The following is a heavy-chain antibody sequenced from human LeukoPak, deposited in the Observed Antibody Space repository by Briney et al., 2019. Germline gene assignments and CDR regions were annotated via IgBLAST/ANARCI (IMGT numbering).Heavy chain of an antibody. CDR2: IIPILGIA. J-gene: IGHJ5*02. CDR3: ASSPEYQLLWNWFDP. V-gene: IGHV1-69*04. CDR1: GGTFSSYA. D-gene: IGHD2-2*01. Sequence: GASVKVSCKASGGTFSSYAISWVRQAPGQGLEWMGRIIPILGIANYAQKFQGRVTITADKSTSTAYMELSSLRSEDTAVYYCASSPEYQLLWNWFDPWGQGTLVTVSS.